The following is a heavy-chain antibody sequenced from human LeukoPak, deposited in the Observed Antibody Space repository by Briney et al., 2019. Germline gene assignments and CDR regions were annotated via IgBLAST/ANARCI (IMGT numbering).Heavy chain of an antibody. V-gene: IGHV4-34*01. CDR3: ARFPLGYCSGGSCRDAFDI. Sequence: PSETLSLTCAVYGGSFSGYYWSWIRQAPGKGLEWIGEINHSGSTNYNPSLKSRVTISVDTSKNQFSLKLSSVTAADTAVYYCARFPLGYCSGGSCRDAFDIWGQGTMVTVSS. CDR2: INHSGST. D-gene: IGHD2-15*01. CDR1: GGSFSGYY. J-gene: IGHJ3*02.